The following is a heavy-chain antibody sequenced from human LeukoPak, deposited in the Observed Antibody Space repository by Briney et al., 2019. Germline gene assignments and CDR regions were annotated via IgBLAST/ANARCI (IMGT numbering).Heavy chain of an antibody. CDR3: AKDVKMFRGPMIMRHFDY. V-gene: IGHV3-21*01. Sequence: GGSLRLSCVASGFTFSTYSMNWVRQAPGKGLEWVSFISTSSNYIYYADSVKGRFTISRDNAKNSLYLQMNSLRAEDTAVYFCAKDVKMFRGPMIMRHFDYWGQGSLVTVSS. J-gene: IGHJ4*02. CDR1: GFTFSTYS. CDR2: ISTSSNYI. D-gene: IGHD3-10*01.